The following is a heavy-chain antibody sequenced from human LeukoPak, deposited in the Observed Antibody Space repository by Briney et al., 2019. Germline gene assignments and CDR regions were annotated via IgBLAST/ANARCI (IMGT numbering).Heavy chain of an antibody. J-gene: IGHJ4*02. D-gene: IGHD2-2*01. V-gene: IGHV4-59*08. CDR3: ARLVVPAAAFDY. CDR2: IYYSGST. Sequence: SETLSLTCTVSGGSISSYYWSWIRQPPGKGLEWIGYIYYSGSTNYNPSLKSRVTISVDTSKNQFSLKLSSVTAADTAVYYCARLVVPAAAFDYWGQGTLVTVSS. CDR1: GGSISSYY.